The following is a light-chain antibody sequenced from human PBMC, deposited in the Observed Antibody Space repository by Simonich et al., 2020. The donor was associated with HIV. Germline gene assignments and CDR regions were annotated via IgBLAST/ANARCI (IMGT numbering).Light chain of an antibody. Sequence: QSVLTQPPSVSGAPGQRVTISCTGSSSNVGAGYDVHWYQQLPGTAPKLLISGNINRPEGVPDRFSGSKSGTSASLAITGLQAEDEADYYCQSYDSSLSGVVFGGGTKLTVL. CDR2: GNI. J-gene: IGLJ2*01. CDR3: QSYDSSLSGVV. V-gene: IGLV1-40*01. CDR1: SSNVGAGYD.